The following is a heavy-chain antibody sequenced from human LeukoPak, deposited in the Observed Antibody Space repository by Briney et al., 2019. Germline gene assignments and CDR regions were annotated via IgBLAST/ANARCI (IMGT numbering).Heavy chain of an antibody. CDR3: ARAQVIDYYGSSGYPYSWFDP. J-gene: IGHJ5*02. CDR2: INPSGGST. V-gene: IGHV1-46*01. CDR1: GYTFTSYY. Sequence: ASVKVSCKASGYTFTSYYMHWVRQAPGQGLEWMGIINPSGGSTSYAQKFQGRVTMTRDTSTSTVYMELSSLRSEDTAVYYCARAQVIDYYGSSGYPYSWFDPWGQGTLVTVSS. D-gene: IGHD3-22*01.